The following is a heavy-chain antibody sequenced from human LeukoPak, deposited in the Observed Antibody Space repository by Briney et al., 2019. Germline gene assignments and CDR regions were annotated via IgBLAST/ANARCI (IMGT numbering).Heavy chain of an antibody. J-gene: IGHJ4*02. CDR3: AKDSAGYYGSGSYLQ. Sequence: PGGSLRLSWAASGFTFDDYAMHWVRQAPGKGLEWVSGISWNSGSIGYADSVKGRFTISRDNAKNSLYLQMNSLRAEDTALYYCAKDSAGYYGSGSYLQWGQGTLVTVSS. CDR1: GFTFDDYA. CDR2: ISWNSGSI. V-gene: IGHV3-9*01. D-gene: IGHD3-10*01.